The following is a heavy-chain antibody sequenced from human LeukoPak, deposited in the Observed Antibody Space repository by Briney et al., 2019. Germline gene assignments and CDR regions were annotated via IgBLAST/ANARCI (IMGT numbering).Heavy chain of an antibody. CDR2: IYYSGST. CDR3: ARSIRGYSSGWYYFDY. D-gene: IGHD6-19*01. Sequence: GSLRLSCVASDFTFSNYWMSWVRQPPGKGLEWIGSIYYSGSTYYNPSLKSRVTISVDTSKNQFSVKLSSVTAADTAVYYCARSIRGYSSGWYYFDYWGQGTLITVSS. CDR1: DFTFSNYW. J-gene: IGHJ4*02. V-gene: IGHV4-4*02.